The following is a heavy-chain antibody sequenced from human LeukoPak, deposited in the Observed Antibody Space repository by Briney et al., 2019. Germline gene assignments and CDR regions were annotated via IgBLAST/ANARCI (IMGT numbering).Heavy chain of an antibody. V-gene: IGHV1-18*01. CDR2: TSAYNGNT. CDR1: GGTFSSYA. CDR3: ARDQYSSSSLLDY. Sequence: ASVKVSCKASGGTFSSYAISWVRQAPGQGLEWMGWTSAYNGNTNYAQKLQGRVTMTTDTSTSTAYMELRSLRSDDTAVYYCARDQYSSSSLLDYWGQGTLVTVSS. J-gene: IGHJ4*02. D-gene: IGHD6-6*01.